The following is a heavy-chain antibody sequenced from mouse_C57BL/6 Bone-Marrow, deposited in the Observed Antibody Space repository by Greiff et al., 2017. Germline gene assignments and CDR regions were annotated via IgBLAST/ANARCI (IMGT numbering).Heavy chain of an antibody. CDR1: GFTFTDYY. CDR2: IRNNANGYTT. CDR3: ARLNYDGSSYPYWYFDV. D-gene: IGHD1-1*01. Sequence: EVKLEESGGGLVQPGGSLSLSCAASGFTFTDYYMSWVRQPPGKALEWLGFIRNNANGYTTEYSASVKGRFTISRDNSQSILYLQMNALRAEDSATYYCARLNYDGSSYPYWYFDVWGTGTTVTVSS. J-gene: IGHJ1*03. V-gene: IGHV7-3*01.